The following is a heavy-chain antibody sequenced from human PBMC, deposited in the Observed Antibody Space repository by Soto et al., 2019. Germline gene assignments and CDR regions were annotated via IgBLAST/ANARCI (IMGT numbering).Heavy chain of an antibody. D-gene: IGHD7-27*01. CDR1: GFTFSSYA. CDR2: ISGGGGST. J-gene: IGHJ5*02. V-gene: IGHV3-23*01. CDR3: AKDLAGGSWFDP. Sequence: GGSLRLSCAASGFTFSSYAMSWVRQAPGKGLEWVSAISGGGGSTVYADSVKGRFTISRDNSKNTLYLQMNSLRAEDTAVYYCAKDLAGGSWFDPWGQGTLVTAPQ.